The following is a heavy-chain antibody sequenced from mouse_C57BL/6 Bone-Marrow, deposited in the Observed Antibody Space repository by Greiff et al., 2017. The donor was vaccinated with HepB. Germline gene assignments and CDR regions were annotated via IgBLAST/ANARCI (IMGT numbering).Heavy chain of an antibody. Sequence: VQLKESGGGLVKPGGSLKLSCAASGFTFSSYAMSWVRQTPEKRLEWVATISDGGSYTYYPDNVKGRFTISRDNAKNNLYLQMSHLKSEDTAMYYCARDPGSSFYYAMDYWGQGTSVTVSS. D-gene: IGHD1-1*01. CDR3: ARDPGSSFYYAMDY. J-gene: IGHJ4*01. CDR2: ISDGGSYT. CDR1: GFTFSSYA. V-gene: IGHV5-4*01.